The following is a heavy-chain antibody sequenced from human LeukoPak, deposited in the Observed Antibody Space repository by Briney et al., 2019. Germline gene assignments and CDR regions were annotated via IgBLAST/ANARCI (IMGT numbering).Heavy chain of an antibody. Sequence: ASVKVSCKASGGTFSSYAISWVRQAPGQGLEWMGGIIPIFGTANYEQKFQGRVTITADESTSTDYMEMSSLRSEHTAVYYCARDSKVTTPYDAFDIWGEGTMVTVSS. J-gene: IGHJ3*02. D-gene: IGHD4-17*01. CDR2: IIPIFGTA. CDR3: ARDSKVTTPYDAFDI. V-gene: IGHV1-69*13. CDR1: GGTFSSYA.